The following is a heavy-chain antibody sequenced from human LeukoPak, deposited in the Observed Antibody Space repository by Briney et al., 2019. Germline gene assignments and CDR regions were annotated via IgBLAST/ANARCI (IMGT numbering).Heavy chain of an antibody. CDR3: ARTGSSVHFDY. D-gene: IGHD2-15*01. J-gene: IGHJ4*02. CDR2: IKQDGSEK. Sequence: GGSLRLSCAASGFDFSSYWMSWVRQAPGKGLEWVANIKQDGSEKYYVDSVKGRFTISRDNAKNSLYLQMNSLRAEGTAVYYCARTGSSVHFDYWGQGTLATVSS. CDR1: GFDFSSYW. V-gene: IGHV3-7*01.